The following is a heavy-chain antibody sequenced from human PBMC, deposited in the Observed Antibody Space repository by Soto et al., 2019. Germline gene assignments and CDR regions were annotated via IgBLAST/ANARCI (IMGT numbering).Heavy chain of an antibody. D-gene: IGHD3-22*01. CDR3: ARSQDSSGYWNNCFDP. V-gene: IGHV1-69*13. J-gene: IGHJ5*02. CDR2: IIPLFGTA. Sequence: SVKVSCKASGGTFSTYTMTWVLQAPLQGLEWMGGIIPLFGTANYAQKFQGRVTITADESTSTVYMELSSLRSEDTAVYYCARSQDSSGYWNNCFDPWGQGTLVTVSS. CDR1: GGTFSTYT.